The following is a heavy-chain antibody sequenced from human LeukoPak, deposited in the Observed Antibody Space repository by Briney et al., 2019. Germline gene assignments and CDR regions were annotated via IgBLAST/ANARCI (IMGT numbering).Heavy chain of an antibody. J-gene: IGHJ4*02. D-gene: IGHD5-12*01. Sequence: PGGSLRLSCAASGFTFSDYSMSWVRQAPGKGLEWVSSISSSTTYIYYADSVKGRFTISRDNARNSLYLQMNSLRAEDTAVYYCARSPLHVVATVHHGLDYWGQGTLVTVSS. CDR1: GFTFSDYS. CDR3: ARSPLHVVATVHHGLDY. CDR2: ISSSTTYI. V-gene: IGHV3-21*01.